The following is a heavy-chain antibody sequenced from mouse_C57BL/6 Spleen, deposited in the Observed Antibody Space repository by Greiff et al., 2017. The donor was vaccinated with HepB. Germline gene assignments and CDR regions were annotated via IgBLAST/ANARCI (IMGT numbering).Heavy chain of an antibody. CDR3: ARNWLGSYYFDY. CDR1: GYTFADYN. V-gene: IGHV1-18*01. J-gene: IGHJ2*01. Sequence: EVKLVESGPELVKPGASVKIPCKASGYTFADYNMDWVKQSHGKSLEWIGDINPNNGGTIYNQKFKGKATLTVDKSSSTAYMELRSLTSEDTAVYYCARNWLGSYYFDYWGQGTTLTVSS. CDR2: INPNNGGT. D-gene: IGHD1-1*02.